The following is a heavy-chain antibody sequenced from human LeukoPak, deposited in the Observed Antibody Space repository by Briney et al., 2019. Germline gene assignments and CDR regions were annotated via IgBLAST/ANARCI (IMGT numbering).Heavy chain of an antibody. V-gene: IGHV3-7*01. CDR2: IKQDGSEE. CDR3: AIDAGDGYSYSY. CDR1: GFTFSSYW. Sequence: GGSLRLSCAASGFTFSSYWMTWVRQAPEKGLEWVAKIKQDGSEEYYVDSVKGRFTISRDNAKNTLYLQMNSLRAEDTAVYYCAIDAGDGYSYSYWGQGTLVTVSS. D-gene: IGHD5-24*01. J-gene: IGHJ4*02.